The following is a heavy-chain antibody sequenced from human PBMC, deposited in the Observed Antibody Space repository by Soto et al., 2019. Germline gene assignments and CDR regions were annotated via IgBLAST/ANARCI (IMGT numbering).Heavy chain of an antibody. CDR2: IIPIFGTA. CDR3: ARDQYSGSHYADYGMDV. D-gene: IGHD1-26*01. J-gene: IGHJ6*02. CDR1: GSTFSSYA. Sequence: GASVKVSWKASGSTFSSYAISWVRQAPGQGLEWMGGIIPIFGTANYAQKFQGRVTITADESTSTAYMELSSLRSEDTAVYYCARDQYSGSHYADYGMDVWGQGTTVTVSS. V-gene: IGHV1-69*13.